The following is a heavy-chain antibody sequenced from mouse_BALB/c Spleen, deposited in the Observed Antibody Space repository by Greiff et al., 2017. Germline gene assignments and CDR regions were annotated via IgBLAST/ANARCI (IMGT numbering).Heavy chain of an antibody. CDR2: ISYSGST. Sequence: EVKLQESGPGLVKPSQSLSLTCTVTGYSITSDYAWNWIRQFPGNKLGWMGYISYSGSTSYNPSLKSRISITRDTSKNQFFLQLNSVTTEDTATYYCATGTWYFDVWGAGTTVTVSS. CDR1: GYSITSDYA. D-gene: IGHD4-1*01. CDR3: ATGTWYFDV. J-gene: IGHJ1*01. V-gene: IGHV3-2*02.